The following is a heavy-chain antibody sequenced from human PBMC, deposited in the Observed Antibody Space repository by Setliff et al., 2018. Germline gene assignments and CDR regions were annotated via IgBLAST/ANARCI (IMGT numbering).Heavy chain of an antibody. Sequence: PGGSLRLSCAASGFTFSNSEMNWVRQAPGKGLEWIAFINRSGSIIYYADSVKGRFTVSRDNARNSLYLQMNNLRAEDTAVYYCARDEVNCSGSKCYSGFDSWGQGTLVTVSS. D-gene: IGHD2-15*01. CDR2: INRSGSII. CDR1: GFTFSNSE. V-gene: IGHV3-48*03. J-gene: IGHJ4*02. CDR3: ARDEVNCSGSKCYSGFDS.